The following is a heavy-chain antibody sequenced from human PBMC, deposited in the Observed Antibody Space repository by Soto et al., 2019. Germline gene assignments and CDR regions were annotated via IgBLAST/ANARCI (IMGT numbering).Heavy chain of an antibody. CDR1: GYSFTSYW. CDR2: IDPSDSYT. V-gene: IGHV5-10-1*01. D-gene: IGHD1-1*01. J-gene: IGHJ6*02. CDR3: ARLRPLNWNYNYYGMDV. Sequence: PGESLKISCKGSGYSFTSYWISWVRQMPGKGLEWMGRIDPSDSYTNYSPSFQGHVTISADKSISTAYLQWSSLKASDTAMYYCARLRPLNWNYNYYGMDVWGQGTTVTVSS.